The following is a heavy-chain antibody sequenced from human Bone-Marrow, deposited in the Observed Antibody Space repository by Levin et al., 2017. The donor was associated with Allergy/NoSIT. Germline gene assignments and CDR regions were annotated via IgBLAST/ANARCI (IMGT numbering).Heavy chain of an antibody. V-gene: IGHV3-30*04. J-gene: IGHJ4*02. CDR1: GFTFSSYA. CDR2: ISFDGSDK. D-gene: IGHD2-21*02. CDR3: VRGWSFVVVTAILPL. Sequence: GGSLRLSCAVSGFTFSSYAMHWVRQAPGKGLEWVAAISFDGSDKYYADSVRGRFTISRDNPKNTLYLQMNSLGAEDTALYYCVRGWSFVVVTAILPLWGQGTQVTVSS.